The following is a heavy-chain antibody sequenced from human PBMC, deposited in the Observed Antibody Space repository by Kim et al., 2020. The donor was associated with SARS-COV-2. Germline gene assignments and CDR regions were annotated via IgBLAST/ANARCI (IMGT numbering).Heavy chain of an antibody. CDR2: INAGNGNT. Sequence: ASVKVSCKASGYTFTSYAMHWVRQAPGQRLEWMGWINAGNGNTKYSQKFQGRVTITRDTSASTAYMELSSLRSEDTAVYYCARDVPTHRIAVAGTRGSKNAFDIWGQGTMVTISS. CDR3: ARDVPTHRIAVAGTRGSKNAFDI. V-gene: IGHV1-3*01. J-gene: IGHJ3*02. CDR1: GYTFTSYA. D-gene: IGHD6-19*01.